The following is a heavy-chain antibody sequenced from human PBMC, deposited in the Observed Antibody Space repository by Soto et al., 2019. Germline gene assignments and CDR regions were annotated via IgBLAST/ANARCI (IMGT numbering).Heavy chain of an antibody. CDR1: GFTFSSYS. Sequence: EVQLVESGGGLVKPGGSLRLSCAASGFTFSSYSMNWVRQAPGKGLEWVSSISSSSSYIYYADSVKGRFTISRDNDKNSLYLQMNSLRAEDTAVYYCATGYCSSTSGYNDYWGQGTLVTVSS. CDR3: ATGYCSSTSGYNDY. CDR2: ISSSSSYI. D-gene: IGHD2-2*01. V-gene: IGHV3-21*01. J-gene: IGHJ4*02.